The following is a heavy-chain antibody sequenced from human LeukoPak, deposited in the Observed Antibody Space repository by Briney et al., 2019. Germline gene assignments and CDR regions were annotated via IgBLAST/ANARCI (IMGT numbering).Heavy chain of an antibody. CDR3: ARAPYFESSGPL. Sequence: GGSLRLSCAASGFTFSSYAMSWVRQAPGKGLEWVANIRQDGAERYYVDSVKGRFTISRDNAKNSVYLEMNSLRVEDTAVYFCARAPYFESSGPLWGQGTLVTVSS. V-gene: IGHV3-7*01. J-gene: IGHJ4*02. D-gene: IGHD3-22*01. CDR2: IRQDGAER. CDR1: GFTFSSYA.